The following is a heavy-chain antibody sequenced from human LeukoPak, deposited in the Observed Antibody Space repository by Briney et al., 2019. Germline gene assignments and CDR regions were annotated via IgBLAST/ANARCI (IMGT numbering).Heavy chain of an antibody. CDR1: GFTVSSNY. V-gene: IGHV3-53*05. D-gene: IGHD5-24*01. Sequence: PGGSLRLSCAASGFTVSSNYMSWVRQAPGKGLEWVSVIYSGGSRYYADSVKGRFTISRDNSKNTLYLQMNSLRAEDTAVYYCARGAARMVEMATIISFEYWGQGTLVTVSS. CDR2: IYSGGSR. CDR3: ARGAARMVEMATIISFEY. J-gene: IGHJ4*02.